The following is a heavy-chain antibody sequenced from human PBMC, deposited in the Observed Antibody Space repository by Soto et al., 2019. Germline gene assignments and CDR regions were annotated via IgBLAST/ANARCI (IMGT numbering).Heavy chain of an antibody. CDR3: ARGSDVVDV. Sequence: SETLSLTCGVSGGSISSGGYSWSWIRQPPGKGLEWIGYIYHSGSTYYNPSLKSRVTISVDRSKNQFSLKLSSVTAADTAVYYCARGSDVVDVWGQGTTVTVSS. CDR1: GGSISSGGYS. J-gene: IGHJ6*02. CDR2: IYHSGST. V-gene: IGHV4-30-2*01.